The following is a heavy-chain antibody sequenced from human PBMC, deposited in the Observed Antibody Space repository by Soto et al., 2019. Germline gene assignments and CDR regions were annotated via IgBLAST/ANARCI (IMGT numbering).Heavy chain of an antibody. J-gene: IGHJ6*02. CDR2: ISDSGGAT. V-gene: IGHV3-23*01. D-gene: IGHD3-10*01. CDR3: AKGGSGRSDYYYGMDV. Sequence: GGSLRLSCAASGFTFNNYAMSWVRQAPGKGLEWVSTISDSGGATYYADSVRGRFTISRDNSKNTLFLQMNSLRAEDTAIYYCAKGGSGRSDYYYGMDVWGQGTTVTAP. CDR1: GFTFNNYA.